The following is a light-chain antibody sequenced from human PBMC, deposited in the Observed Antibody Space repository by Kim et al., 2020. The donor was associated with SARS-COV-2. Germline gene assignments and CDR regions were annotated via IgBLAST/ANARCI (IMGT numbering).Light chain of an antibody. Sequence: SYELTQPPSVSVSPGQTASITCSGDKLGDKYACWYQQKPGQSPVLVIYQDSKRTSGIPERFSGSNSGNTATLTISGTQAMDEADYYCQAWDSSTAVFGTG. V-gene: IGLV3-1*01. J-gene: IGLJ1*01. CDR3: QAWDSSTAV. CDR1: KLGDKY. CDR2: QDS.